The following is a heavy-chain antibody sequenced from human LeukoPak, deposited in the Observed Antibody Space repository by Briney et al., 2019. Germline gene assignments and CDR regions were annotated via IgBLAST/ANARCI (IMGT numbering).Heavy chain of an antibody. J-gene: IGHJ4*02. D-gene: IGHD4-17*01. CDR2: IYYSGST. V-gene: IGHV4-59*08. CDR1: GGSISSYY. Sequence: PSETLSLTCTVSGGSISSYYWSWIRQPPGQGLEWIGYIYYSGSTNYNTSLKSRVTISVDTSKNQFSLKLSSVTAADTAVYYCANSIDFDYGDYYFDYWGQGALVTISS. CDR3: ANSIDFDYGDYYFDY.